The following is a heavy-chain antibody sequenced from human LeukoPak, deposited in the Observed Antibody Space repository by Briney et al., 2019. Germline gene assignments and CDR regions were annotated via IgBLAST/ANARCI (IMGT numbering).Heavy chain of an antibody. J-gene: IGHJ3*02. V-gene: IGHV3-23*01. D-gene: IGHD1-26*01. CDR3: AKELSKKVGATTPYDAFDI. Sequence: GGSLRLSCAASGFTFSSYAMSWVRQAPGKGLEWVSAISGSGGSTYYADSVKGRFTISRDNSKNTLYLQMNSLRAEDTAVYYCAKELSKKVGATTPYDAFDIWGQGTMVTVSS. CDR1: GFTFSSYA. CDR2: ISGSGGST.